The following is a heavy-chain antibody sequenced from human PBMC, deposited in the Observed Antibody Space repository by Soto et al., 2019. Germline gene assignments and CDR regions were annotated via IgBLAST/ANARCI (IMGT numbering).Heavy chain of an antibody. CDR1: GGSFSGYY. D-gene: IGHD4-17*01. Sequence: QVQLQQWSAGLLKPSETLSLTCAVYGGSFSGYYWSWIRQPPGKGREWIGEINHSGSTNYNPSLKSRVTITVDTSKNQFSLKLSSVTAADTAVYYCARRTTVTTNSSYGYFDLWGRGTLVTVSS. V-gene: IGHV4-34*01. CDR3: ARRTTVTTNSSYGYFDL. CDR2: INHSGST. J-gene: IGHJ2*01.